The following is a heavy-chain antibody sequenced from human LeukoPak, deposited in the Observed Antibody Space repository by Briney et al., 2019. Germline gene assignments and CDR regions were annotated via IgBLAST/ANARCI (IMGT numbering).Heavy chain of an antibody. CDR1: GFSFSSFD. V-gene: IGHV3-23*01. J-gene: IGHJ4*02. D-gene: IGHD3-3*01. Sequence: GGSLRLSCAASGFSFSSFDMNWVRQAPGKGLEWVSAISGSGGSTYYADSVKGRFTISRDNSKNTLYLQMNSLRAEDTAVYYCATIWSGPSFDYWGQGTLVTVSS. CDR3: ATIWSGPSFDY. CDR2: ISGSGGST.